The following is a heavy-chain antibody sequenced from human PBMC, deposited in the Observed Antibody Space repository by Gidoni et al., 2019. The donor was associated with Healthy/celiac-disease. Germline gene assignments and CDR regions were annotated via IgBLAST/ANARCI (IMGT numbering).Heavy chain of an antibody. V-gene: IGHV3-43*01. Sequence: EVQLVESGGAVVQPGGSLRLSCAASGFTFDDYTMHWVRQAPGKGLEWISLISWEGTSTDYADSVNGRFTISRDNSKNSLYLQINSLRTEDTALYYCAKGRLGATAYFDYWGQGTLVTVSS. CDR2: ISWEGTST. CDR3: AKGRLGATAYFDY. CDR1: GFTFDDYT. J-gene: IGHJ4*02. D-gene: IGHD1-26*01.